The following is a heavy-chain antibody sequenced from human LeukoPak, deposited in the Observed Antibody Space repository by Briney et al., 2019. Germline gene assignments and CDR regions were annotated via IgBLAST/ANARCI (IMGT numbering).Heavy chain of an antibody. J-gene: IGHJ4*02. CDR2: IKYDGSEQ. CDR3: KSGGAAPGSFDY. CDR1: GFTVSSNY. D-gene: IGHD1-26*01. Sequence: GGSLRLSCAASGFTVSSNYMSWMRQAPGKGLQWVANIKYDGSEQYYVDSVKGRFTISRDNAKNSLFLQMNSLGVEDTAVYYCKSGGAAPGSFDYWGQGALVTVSS. V-gene: IGHV3-7*01.